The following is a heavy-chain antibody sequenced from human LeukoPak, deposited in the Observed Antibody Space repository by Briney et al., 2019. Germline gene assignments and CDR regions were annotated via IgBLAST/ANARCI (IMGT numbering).Heavy chain of an antibody. J-gene: IGHJ4*02. CDR1: KFTFSSYA. CDR2: ISGSSGST. CDR3: AKVTDYYGSGSHFDY. D-gene: IGHD3-10*01. Sequence: GGSLRLSCGASKFTFSSYAMSWVRQAPGKGLEWVSAISGSSGSTYYADSLKCRFTISRDNSKKTLYLQMNSLRAEHTAVYYCAKVTDYYGSGSHFDYWGQGTLVTVSS. V-gene: IGHV3-23*01.